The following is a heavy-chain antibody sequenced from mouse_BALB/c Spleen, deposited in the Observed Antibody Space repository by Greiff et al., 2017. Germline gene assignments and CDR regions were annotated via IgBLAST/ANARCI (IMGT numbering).Heavy chain of an antibody. J-gene: IGHJ4*01. Sequence: QVQLQQPGAELVRPGASVKLSCKASGYTFTSYWINWVKQRPGQGLEWIGNIYPSDSYTNYNQKFKDKATLTVDKSSSTAYMQLSSPTSEDSAVYYCTGFITTVYAMDYWGQGTSVTVSS. CDR2: IYPSDSYT. V-gene: IGHV1-69*02. D-gene: IGHD1-1*01. CDR3: TGFITTVYAMDY. CDR1: GYTFTSYW.